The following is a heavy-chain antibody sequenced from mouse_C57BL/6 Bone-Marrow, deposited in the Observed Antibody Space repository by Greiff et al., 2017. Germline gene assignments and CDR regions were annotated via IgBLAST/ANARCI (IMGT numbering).Heavy chain of an antibody. J-gene: IGHJ1*03. CDR2: IDPENGDT. CDR3: TNYYGSNWYFDV. D-gene: IGHD1-1*01. CDR1: GFIIKDDY. Sequence: VQLQQSGAELVRPGASVKLSCTASGFIIKDDYMHWVKQRPEQGLEWIGWIDPENGDTEYASKFQGKATITADTSSNTAYLQLSSLTSEDTAVYYCTNYYGSNWYFDVWGTGTTVTVSS. V-gene: IGHV14-4*01.